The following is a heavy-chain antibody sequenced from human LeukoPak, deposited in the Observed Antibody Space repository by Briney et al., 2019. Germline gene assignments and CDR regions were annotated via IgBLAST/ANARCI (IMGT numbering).Heavy chain of an antibody. CDR2: IYHSGST. J-gene: IGHJ4*02. V-gene: IGHV4-38-2*02. Sequence: PSQTLSLTCTVSGGSISRGYYWGWIRQAPGKGLEWIGSIYHSGSTQYNPSLKSRLIISVDTSKSQFSLKLSSVTAADTAVYFCARHPFDRVFFDYWGQGTLVTVSS. D-gene: IGHD3-10*01. CDR1: GGSISRGYY. CDR3: ARHPFDRVFFDY.